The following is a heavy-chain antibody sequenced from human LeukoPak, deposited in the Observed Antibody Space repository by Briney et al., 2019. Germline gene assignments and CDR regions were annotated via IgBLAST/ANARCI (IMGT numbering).Heavy chain of an antibody. CDR2: IYSGGST. CDR3: ARDVSCSPPEYFQH. J-gene: IGHJ1*01. Sequence: GGSLRLSCAASGFTVSSNYVSWVRQAPGKGLEWVSVIYSGGSTYYADSVKGRFTISRDNSKNTLYLQMNSLRAEDTAVYYCARDVSCSPPEYFQHWGQGTLVTVSS. CDR1: GFTVSSNY. V-gene: IGHV3-53*01. D-gene: IGHD6-13*01.